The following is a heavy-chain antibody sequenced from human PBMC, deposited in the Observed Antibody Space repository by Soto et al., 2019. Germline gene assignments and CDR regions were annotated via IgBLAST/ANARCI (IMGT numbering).Heavy chain of an antibody. D-gene: IGHD1-26*01. Sequence: GLGFNCRSRWWVRQARGQRLGWIGWIVAGSGNTNYAQKFQERVTITRDMSTSTAYMELSSLRSEDTAVYYCAASSGSYYGMDVWGQGTTVTVSS. J-gene: IGHJ6*02. V-gene: IGHV1-58*01. CDR2: IVAGSGNT. CDR3: AASSGSYYGMDV. CDR1: GLGFNCRS.